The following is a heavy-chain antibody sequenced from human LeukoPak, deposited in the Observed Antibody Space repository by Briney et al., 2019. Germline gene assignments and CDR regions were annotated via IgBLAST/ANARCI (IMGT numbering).Heavy chain of an antibody. Sequence: ASVTVSCTSSGYIFTSYCMHWVLQPPGQGLEWMGIINPRGGSTSYVQKVHGRFTITRGTYMSTVYLELNNLSSGDAAVYYCARGDHVRIYAESAFDIWGQGTMVSVSS. CDR1: GYIFTSYC. D-gene: IGHD5/OR15-5a*01. J-gene: IGHJ3*02. CDR2: INPRGGST. V-gene: IGHV1-46*01. CDR3: ARGDHVRIYAESAFDI.